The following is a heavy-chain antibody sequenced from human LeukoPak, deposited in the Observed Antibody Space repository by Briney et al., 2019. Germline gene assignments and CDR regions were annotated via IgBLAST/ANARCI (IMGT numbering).Heavy chain of an antibody. D-gene: IGHD4-17*01. CDR1: GFTFTNFG. V-gene: IGHV3-30*02. Sequence: GGSLRLSCAASGFTFTNFGLHWVRQAPGKGLEWVAFIQYDGTTKYYADSVKGRFTISRDNSKNTLYLQLNSLRPEDTAVYYCAKGGYGDYPSWGQGTLVPVSS. CDR3: AKGGYGDYPS. J-gene: IGHJ5*02. CDR2: IQYDGTTK.